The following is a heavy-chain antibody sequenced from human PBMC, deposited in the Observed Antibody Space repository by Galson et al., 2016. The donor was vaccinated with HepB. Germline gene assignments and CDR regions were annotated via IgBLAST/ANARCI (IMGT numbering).Heavy chain of an antibody. V-gene: IGHV3-33*01. J-gene: IGHJ6*02. CDR2: IWFDASNK. CDR3: SRDRDYVWGSYSYPHYYGMDV. CDR1: GFMFGNYG. Sequence: SLRLSCAASGFMFGNYGMHWVRQAPGKGLEWVAVIWFDASNKYHGDSAKGRFTISRDNSKNMLYLQMNSLRAEDTAVYYCSRDRDYVWGSYSYPHYYGMDVWGQGTTVTVSS. D-gene: IGHD3-16*02.